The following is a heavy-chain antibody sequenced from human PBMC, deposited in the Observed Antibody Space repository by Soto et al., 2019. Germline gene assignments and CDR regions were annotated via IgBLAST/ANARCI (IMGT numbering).Heavy chain of an antibody. CDR3: ARDTYNYGSDWFDP. Sequence: SETLSLTCTVSGASVSDTGSYYWSWVRQPPGKGLEWIGYVSHSGSTNYNPSLESRVTISVDTSKNQFSLKLTPVTAADTAVYYCARDTYNYGSDWFDPWGQGTLVTVSS. V-gene: IGHV4-61*01. CDR2: VSHSGST. D-gene: IGHD3-10*01. CDR1: GASVSDTGSYY. J-gene: IGHJ5*02.